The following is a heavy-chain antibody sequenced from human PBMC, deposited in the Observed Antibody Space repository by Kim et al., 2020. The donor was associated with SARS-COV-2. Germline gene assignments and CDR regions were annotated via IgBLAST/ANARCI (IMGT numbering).Heavy chain of an antibody. D-gene: IGHD1-26*01. CDR3: AKEVLNVEATRDYYYYYGMDV. CDR2: ISRDGDST. Sequence: GGSLRLSCAASGFTFDDYAMHWVRQAPGKGLEWVSLISRDGDSTYYADSVKGRFTISRDSSQNSLYLQMNSLRTEDTALYLCAKEVLNVEATRDYYYYYGMDVWGQGTTVTVSS. CDR1: GFTFDDYA. V-gene: IGHV3-43*02. J-gene: IGHJ6*02.